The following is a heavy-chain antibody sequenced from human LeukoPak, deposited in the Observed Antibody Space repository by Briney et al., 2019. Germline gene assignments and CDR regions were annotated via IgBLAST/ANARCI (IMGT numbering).Heavy chain of an antibody. D-gene: IGHD3-3*01. J-gene: IGHJ4*02. CDR3: TTGPFWSGYYTPFDY. CDR2: IKSKTDGGTT. V-gene: IGHV3-15*01. Sequence: GGSLRLSCAASGFTVSSNYMNWVRQAPGKGLEWVGRIKSKTDGGTTDYAAPVKGRFTISRDDSKNTLYLQMNSLKTEDTAVYYCTTGPFWSGYYTPFDYWGQGTLVTVSS. CDR1: GFTVSSNY.